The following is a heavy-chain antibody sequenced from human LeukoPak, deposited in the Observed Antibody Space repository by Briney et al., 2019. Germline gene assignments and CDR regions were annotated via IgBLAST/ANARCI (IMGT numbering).Heavy chain of an antibody. J-gene: IGHJ4*02. CDR3: ARDYADYVGYSFFDY. Sequence: GGSLRLSCAASGFTFSSYAMSWVRQAPGKGLEWVSAISGSGGSTYYADSVKGRFTISRDNSKNTLYLQMNSLRAEDTAVYYCARDYADYVGYSFFDYWGQGTLVTVSS. V-gene: IGHV3-23*01. CDR1: GFTFSSYA. CDR2: ISGSGGST. D-gene: IGHD4-17*01.